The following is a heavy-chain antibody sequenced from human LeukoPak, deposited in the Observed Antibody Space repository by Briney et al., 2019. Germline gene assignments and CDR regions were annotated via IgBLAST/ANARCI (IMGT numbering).Heavy chain of an antibody. CDR1: GYNLSNYF. CDR3: ARAYQRLGELSLPDY. CDR2: INPNTGNP. J-gene: IGHJ4*02. Sequence: ASVKVSCKASGYNLSNYFMNWVRQAPGQGLEWMGWINPNTGNPTYAQGLTGRFVFSLDTSVSTAYLQITSLKADDTAVYYCARAYQRLGELSLPDYWGQGTLVTVSS. D-gene: IGHD3-16*02. V-gene: IGHV7-4-1*02.